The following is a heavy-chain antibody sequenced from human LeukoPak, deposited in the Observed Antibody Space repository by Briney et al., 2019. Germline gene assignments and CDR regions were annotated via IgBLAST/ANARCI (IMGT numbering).Heavy chain of an antibody. Sequence: GGSLRLSCAASGFTFSSYAMSWVRQAPGKGLEWVSAISGSGGSTYYADSVKGRSTISRDNSKNTLYLQMNSLRAEDTAVYYCAKDPGYSYGPHYYFDYWGQGTLVTVSS. J-gene: IGHJ4*02. V-gene: IGHV3-23*01. CDR1: GFTFSSYA. D-gene: IGHD5-18*01. CDR2: ISGSGGST. CDR3: AKDPGYSYGPHYYFDY.